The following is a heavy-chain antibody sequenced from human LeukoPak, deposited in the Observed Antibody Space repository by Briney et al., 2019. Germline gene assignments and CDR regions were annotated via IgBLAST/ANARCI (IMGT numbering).Heavy chain of an antibody. J-gene: IGHJ3*02. V-gene: IGHV3-21*04. CDR2: ISSSSYI. D-gene: IGHD3-22*01. Sequence: PGGSLRLSCAASGFTFSSYSMNWVRQAPGKGLEWVSSISSSSYIYYADSVKGRFTISRDNSKNTLYLQMNSLRAEDTAVYYCAKDLSITMIVVVIPEGAFDIWGQGTMVTVSS. CDR3: AKDLSITMIVVVIPEGAFDI. CDR1: GFTFSSYS.